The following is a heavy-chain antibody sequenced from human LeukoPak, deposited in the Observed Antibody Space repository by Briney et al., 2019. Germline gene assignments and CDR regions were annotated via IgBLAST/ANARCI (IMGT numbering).Heavy chain of an antibody. Sequence: PGRSLRLSCAASGFTFSSYGMHWVRQAPGKGLEWVAVIWYDGSNKYYADSVKGRFTISRDNSKNTLYLQMNSLSAEDTAVYYCARDLSADTNWFDPWGQGTLVTVSS. J-gene: IGHJ5*02. CDR1: GFTFSSYG. V-gene: IGHV3-33*01. CDR3: ARDLSADTNWFDP. CDR2: IWYDGSNK.